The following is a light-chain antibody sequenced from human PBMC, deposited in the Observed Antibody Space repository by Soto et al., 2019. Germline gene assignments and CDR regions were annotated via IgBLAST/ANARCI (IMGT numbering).Light chain of an antibody. CDR1: QSLNTD. V-gene: IGKV3-15*01. CDR3: QQYKSWPPIT. J-gene: IGKJ5*01. Sequence: EILMTQAPDCLSHPPGHAPKLSRSSSQSLNTDLAWYQQKPGQAPRLLLYGASTRATGISTRFSGGGSGTEFTLTIRGLQSEDSAVYYCQQYKSWPPITFGKGTRLAIK. CDR2: GAS.